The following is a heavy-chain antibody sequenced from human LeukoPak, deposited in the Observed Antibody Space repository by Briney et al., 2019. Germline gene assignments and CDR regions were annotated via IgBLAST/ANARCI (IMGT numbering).Heavy chain of an antibody. J-gene: IGHJ4*02. CDR2: ISGSGGST. CDR3: PKETEVSLRGTSDY. D-gene: IGHD1-1*01. CDR1: GFTFSSYA. V-gene: IGHV3-23*01. Sequence: GGSLRLSCAASGFTFSSYAMSWVRQAPGKGLEWVSAISGSGGSTYYADSVKGRFTISRDNSKNTLYLQMNSLRTEDTAVYYCPKETEVSLRGTSDYWGQGTLVTVSS.